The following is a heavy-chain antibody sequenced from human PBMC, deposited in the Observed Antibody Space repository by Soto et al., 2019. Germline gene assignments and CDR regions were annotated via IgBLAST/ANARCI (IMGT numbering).Heavy chain of an antibody. D-gene: IGHD2-15*01. CDR2: VYPRDSDT. CDR1: GCIFSDYW. Sequence: GESLKISWQASGCIFSDYWIGWVRPMPGKGLEWMGIVYPRDSDTRYSPSFQGQVTISADRSTGTAFLQWRSLKASDTALYYCARPPLPGYSIHFNSWGQGTLVTVS. V-gene: IGHV5-51*01. CDR3: ARPPLPGYSIHFNS. J-gene: IGHJ4*02.